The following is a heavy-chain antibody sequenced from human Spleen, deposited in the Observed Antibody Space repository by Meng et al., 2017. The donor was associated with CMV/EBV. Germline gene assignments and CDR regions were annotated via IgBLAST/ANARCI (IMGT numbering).Heavy chain of an antibody. J-gene: IGHJ4*02. CDR3: ATFRDSSSSKDY. D-gene: IGHD6-6*01. V-gene: IGHV1-69*05. CDR1: GGTFSSYA. Sequence: SVKVSCKASGGTFSSYAISWVRQAPGQGLEWMGGIIPIFGTANYAQKFQGRVTITTDESTSTAYMELSSLRSEDTAVYYCATFRDSSSSKDYWGQGTLVTVSS. CDR2: IIPIFGTA.